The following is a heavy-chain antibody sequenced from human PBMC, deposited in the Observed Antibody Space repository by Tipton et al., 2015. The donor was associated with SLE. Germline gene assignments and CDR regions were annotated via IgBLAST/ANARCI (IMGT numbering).Heavy chain of an antibody. CDR3: ARDQSSGYYRY. Sequence: TLSLTCTVSGDSITSDYWTWIRQPPGKGLEWIGYISYSGSTNYNPSVRSRVSISLDTSKNQFSLKVKSVTTADTAVYYCARDQSSGYYRYWGQGTLVTVSS. V-gene: IGHV4-59*01. CDR1: GDSITSDY. D-gene: IGHD3-22*01. J-gene: IGHJ4*02. CDR2: ISYSGST.